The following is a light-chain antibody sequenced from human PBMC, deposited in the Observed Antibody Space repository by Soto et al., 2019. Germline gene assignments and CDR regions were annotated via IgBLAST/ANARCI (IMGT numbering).Light chain of an antibody. V-gene: IGKV1-39*01. CDR3: QQSFGSPPIT. J-gene: IGKJ5*01. CDR1: QNIENY. CDR2: VAS. Sequence: DVQMTQSPSSLSASLGDTVTISCRASQNIENYLHWYQQKAGKAPEVLLYVASVLKDGVSSRFSGSGYGTEFTLPITNLQPEDVAMYYCQQSFGSPPITFGQGTRLDIK.